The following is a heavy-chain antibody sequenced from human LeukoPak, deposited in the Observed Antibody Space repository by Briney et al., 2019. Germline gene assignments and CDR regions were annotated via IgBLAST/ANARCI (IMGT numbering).Heavy chain of an antibody. CDR3: ARSVHGASDYYYYMDV. CDR1: GFTFDDYG. V-gene: IGHV3-20*04. D-gene: IGHD4-17*01. CDR2: INWNGGST. Sequence: PGGSLRLSCAASGFTFDDYGMSWVRQAPGKGLEWVSGINWNGGSTGYADSVKGRFTISRDNAKNSLYLQTNSLRAEDTALYYCARSVHGASDYYYYMDVWGKGTTVTVSS. J-gene: IGHJ6*03.